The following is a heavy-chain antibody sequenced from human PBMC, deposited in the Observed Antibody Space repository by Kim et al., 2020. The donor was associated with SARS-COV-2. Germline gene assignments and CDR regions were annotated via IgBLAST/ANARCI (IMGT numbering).Heavy chain of an antibody. CDR3: TRDNPTVADFDS. D-gene: IGHD4-17*01. V-gene: IGHV3-48*03. J-gene: IGHJ4*02. Sequence: YAGSVEGRFSIFRDISKNSLFLQMNSLRAEDTAVYYCTRDNPTVADFDSWGQGTLVTISS.